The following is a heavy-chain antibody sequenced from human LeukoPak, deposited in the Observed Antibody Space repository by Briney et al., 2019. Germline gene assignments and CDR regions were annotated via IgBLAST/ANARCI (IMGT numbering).Heavy chain of an antibody. J-gene: IGHJ4*02. CDR3: ARSIAVAGRWDYFDY. CDR2: IYYSGST. V-gene: IGHV4-59*12. Sequence: SETLSLTCTVSGGSISSYYWSWIRQPPGKGLEWIGYIYYSGSTNYNPSLKSRVTISVDTSKNQFSLKLSSVTAADTAVYYCARSIAVAGRWDYFDYWGQGTLVTVSS. D-gene: IGHD6-19*01. CDR1: GGSISSYY.